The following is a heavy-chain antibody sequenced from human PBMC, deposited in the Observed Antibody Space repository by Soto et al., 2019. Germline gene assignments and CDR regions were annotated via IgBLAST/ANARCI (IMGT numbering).Heavy chain of an antibody. CDR3: TRPLRATAGTTFYY. J-gene: IGHJ4*01. V-gene: IGHV1-69*13. D-gene: IGHD1-1*01. CDR1: GGTFSSYA. Sequence: ASVKVSCKASGGTFSSYAISWVRQAPGQGLEWMGGIIPIFGTANYAQKFQGRVTITADESTSTAYMELNSLTSDDTAVYYCTRPLRATAGTTFYYWGQGSLVTVSS. CDR2: IIPIFGTA.